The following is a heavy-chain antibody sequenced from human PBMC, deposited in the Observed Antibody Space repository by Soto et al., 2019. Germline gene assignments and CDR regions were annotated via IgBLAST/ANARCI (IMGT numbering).Heavy chain of an antibody. CDR2: INPNSGGT. V-gene: IGHV1-2*04. J-gene: IGHJ3*02. CDR3: ARGGGLGYHDAFDI. CDR1: GYTFTGYY. Sequence: ASVKVSCKASGYTFTGYYMHWVRQAPGQGLEWMGWINPNSGGTNYAQKFQGWVTMTRDTSISTAYMELSRLRSDDTAVYYCARGGGLGYHDAFDIWGQGTMVTVSS. D-gene: IGHD2-15*01.